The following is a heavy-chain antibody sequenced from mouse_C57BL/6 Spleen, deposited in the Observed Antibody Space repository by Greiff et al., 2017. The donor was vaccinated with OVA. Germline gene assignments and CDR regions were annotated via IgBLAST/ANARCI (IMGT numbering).Heavy chain of an antibody. CDR3: TELLWYFDV. J-gene: IGHJ1*03. Sequence: VKVVESGAELVRPGASVTLSCKASGYTFTDYEMHWVKQTPVHGLEWIGAIDPETGGTAYNQKFKGKAILTADKSSSTAYMELRSLTSEDSAVYYCTELLWYFDVWGTGTTVTVSS. CDR2: IDPETGGT. CDR1: GYTFTDYE. V-gene: IGHV1-15*01. D-gene: IGHD2-12*01.